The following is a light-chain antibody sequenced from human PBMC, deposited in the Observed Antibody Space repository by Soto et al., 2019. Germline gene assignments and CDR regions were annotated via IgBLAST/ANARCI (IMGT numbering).Light chain of an antibody. CDR1: QGIGSC. CDR3: HQANSFPYT. J-gene: IGKJ2*01. CDR2: AAS. Sequence: DIQMTQSPSSVSASVGDRVTITCRASQGIGSCLAWYQQKPGKAPKLLIYAASSLQGAVPSMFSGRGSGTDFTLTISSLQAEDYASYYCHQANSFPYTFGQGTKLEIK. V-gene: IGKV1D-12*01.